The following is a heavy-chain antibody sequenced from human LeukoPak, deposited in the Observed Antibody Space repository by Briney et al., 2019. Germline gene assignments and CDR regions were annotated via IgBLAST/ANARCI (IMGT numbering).Heavy chain of an antibody. D-gene: IGHD3-22*01. Sequence: PGGSLRLSCVASGFIFSSYWMTWVRQAPGKGLEWVALIWFDGSQIYYSDSVKGRFTISRDNSKNTLYLQMNSLSAEDTAMYYCAGWNGADSSGSYFVWGQGTMVTVSS. V-gene: IGHV3-33*08. CDR1: GFIFSSYW. CDR3: AGWNGADSSGSYFV. CDR2: IWFDGSQI. J-gene: IGHJ3*01.